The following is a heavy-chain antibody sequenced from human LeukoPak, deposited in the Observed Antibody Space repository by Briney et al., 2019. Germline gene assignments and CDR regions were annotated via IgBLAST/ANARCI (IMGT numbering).Heavy chain of an antibody. CDR3: ARAPYRLLNDY. V-gene: IGHV4-59*11. Sequence: SETLSLTCTVSGGSISSHYWSWIRQPPGKGLEWIGYIYYSGSTNYNPSLKSRVTISVDTSKNQFSLKLSSVTAADTAVYYCARAPYRLLNDYWGQGTLVTVSS. D-gene: IGHD2-2*01. CDR2: IYYSGST. CDR1: GGSISSHY. J-gene: IGHJ4*02.